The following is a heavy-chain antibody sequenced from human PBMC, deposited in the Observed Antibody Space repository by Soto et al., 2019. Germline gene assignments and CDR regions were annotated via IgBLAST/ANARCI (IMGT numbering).Heavy chain of an antibody. CDR3: ARSEVVPAPHYYYYGMDV. CDR2: IYYSGST. CDR1: GGSISSGGYY. V-gene: IGHV4-31*03. D-gene: IGHD2-2*01. Sequence: QVQLQESGPGLVKPSQTLSLTCTVSGGSISSGGYYWSWIRQHPGKGLEWIGYIYYSGSTYYNPSLKSRATISVDTSKNPFSLKLSSVTAADTAVYYCARSEVVPAPHYYYYGMDVWGQGTTVTVSS. J-gene: IGHJ6*02.